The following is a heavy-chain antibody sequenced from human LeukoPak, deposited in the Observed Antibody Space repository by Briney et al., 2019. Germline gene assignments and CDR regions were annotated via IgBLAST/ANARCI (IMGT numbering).Heavy chain of an antibody. CDR1: GFTFSDHA. V-gene: IGHV3-23*01. CDR3: AKDYGDYVLFFDY. J-gene: IGHJ4*02. Sequence: GGSLRLSCAASGFTFSDHAMSWVRQARGKGREWVSSIGGTGTTTFYAASVKGRFTTSRDNSKNTLYLQMNSLRAEDTAVYYCAKDYGDYVLFFDYWGQGTLVTVSS. CDR2: IGGTGTTT. D-gene: IGHD4-17*01.